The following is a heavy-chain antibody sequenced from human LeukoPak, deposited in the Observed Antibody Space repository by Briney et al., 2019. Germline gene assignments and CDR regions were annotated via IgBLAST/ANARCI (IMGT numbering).Heavy chain of an antibody. CDR2: IIPILGIA. CDR3: ARGVGGHSYNWFDP. V-gene: IGHV1-69*04. J-gene: IGHJ5*02. CDR1: GGTFSSYA. Sequence: SVKVSCKASGGTFSSYAISWVRQAPGQGLEWMGRIIPILGIANYAQKFQGRVTITADKSTSTAYMELSSLRSEDTAVYYCARGVGGHSYNWFDPWGQGTLVTVSS. D-gene: IGHD2-21*01.